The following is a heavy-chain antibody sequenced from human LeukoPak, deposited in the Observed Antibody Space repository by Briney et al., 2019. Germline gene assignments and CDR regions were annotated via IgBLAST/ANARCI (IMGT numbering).Heavy chain of an antibody. CDR2: LSGSGDKT. D-gene: IGHD7-27*01. J-gene: IGHJ4*02. V-gene: IGHV3-23*01. CDR1: GLPFSTYG. Sequence: GGSLRLSCAASGLPFSTYGMSWVRQAPGKGLEWVSALSGSGDKTFYIDSVKGRFTISRDNSKNTLYLQLNSLRAEDTAVYYCAKDLHWGLDYWGQGALVTVSS. CDR3: AKDLHWGLDY.